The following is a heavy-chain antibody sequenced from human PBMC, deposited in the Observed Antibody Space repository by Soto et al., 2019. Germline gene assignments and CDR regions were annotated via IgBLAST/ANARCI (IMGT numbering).Heavy chain of an antibody. Sequence: QVTLKESGPVLVKPTETLTLTCSVSGFSLTNGRMGVSWIRQPPGKALEWLAHFFSDAERSYSTSMQSRLNMYKDSSGSQVVLTMTNMAPADTATYFCARMDGDYNYYGLDLWGHGIAVTVSS. V-gene: IGHV2-26*01. CDR3: ARMDGDYNYYGLDL. CDR2: FFSDAER. J-gene: IGHJ6*02. D-gene: IGHD4-17*01. CDR1: GFSLTNGRMG.